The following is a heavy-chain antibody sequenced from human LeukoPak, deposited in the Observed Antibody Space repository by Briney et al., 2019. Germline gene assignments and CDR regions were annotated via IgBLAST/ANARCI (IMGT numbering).Heavy chain of an antibody. Sequence: GGSLRLSCAASGFTVSSNYMSWVRQAPGKGLEWVSVIYSGGSTYYTDSVKGRFTISRDNSKNTLYLQMNSLRAEDTAVYYCAREYLEGAFDVWGQGTQVTVSS. CDR3: AREYLEGAFDV. J-gene: IGHJ4*02. D-gene: IGHD3-16*01. CDR1: GFTVSSNY. CDR2: IYSGGST. V-gene: IGHV3-66*01.